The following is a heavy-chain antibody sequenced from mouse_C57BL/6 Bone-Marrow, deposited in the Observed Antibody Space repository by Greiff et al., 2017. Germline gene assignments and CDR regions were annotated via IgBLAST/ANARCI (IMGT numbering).Heavy chain of an antibody. Sequence: QVQLQQPGAELVKPGASVKLSCKASGYTFTSYWMPWVKQRPGQGLEWIGMIHPNSGSTNYNEKFKSKATLTVDKSSSTAYMQLSSLTSEDSAVYYCARSPYYYGSEDYWGQGTTLTVSS. CDR1: GYTFTSYW. J-gene: IGHJ2*01. D-gene: IGHD1-1*01. CDR2: IHPNSGST. CDR3: ARSPYYYGSEDY. V-gene: IGHV1-64*01.